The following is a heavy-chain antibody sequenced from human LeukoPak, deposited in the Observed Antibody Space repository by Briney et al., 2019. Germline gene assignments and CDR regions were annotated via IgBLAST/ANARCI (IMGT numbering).Heavy chain of an antibody. CDR3: ERAEYSSSWYVMRSFFQH. CDR1: GGSFSGYY. V-gene: IGHV4-34*01. CDR2: INHSGST. J-gene: IGHJ1*01. D-gene: IGHD6-13*01. Sequence: SETLSLTCAVYGGSFSGYYWSWIRQPPGKGLEWIGEINHSGSTNYNPSLKSRVTISVDTSKNQFSLKLSSVTAADAAVYYCERAEYSSSWYVMRSFFQHWGQGTLVTVSS.